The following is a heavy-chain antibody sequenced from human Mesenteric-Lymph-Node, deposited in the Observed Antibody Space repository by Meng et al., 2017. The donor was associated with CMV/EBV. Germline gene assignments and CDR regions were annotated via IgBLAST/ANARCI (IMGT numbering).Heavy chain of an antibody. V-gene: IGHV3-30*04. D-gene: IGHD1-26*01. J-gene: IGHJ5*02. CDR1: GFTFSFFP. CDR3: ARSGTYSGSSNWFDP. Sequence: GESLKISCAASGFTFSFFPMHWVRQAPGRGLEWVAAISYDGSNKQYADSVRGRLTISRDSSNNTLYLQMSSLRAEDTAIYYCARSGTYSGSSNWFDPWGQGTLVTVSS. CDR2: ISYDGSNK.